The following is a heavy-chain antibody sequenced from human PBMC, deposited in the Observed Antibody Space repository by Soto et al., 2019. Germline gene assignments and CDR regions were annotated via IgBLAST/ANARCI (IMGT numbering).Heavy chain of an antibody. CDR3: ARLSVGDLSRKFDP. V-gene: IGHV3-21*01. J-gene: IGHJ5*02. CDR1: GFTFSNYT. Sequence: EVQLVESGGGLVKSGGSLRLSCAASGFTFSNYTMNWVRQAPGKGLEWVSSVSSTGSYIYYADSVKGRFTISRDNDKNSLFLQMNSPGAADTAVYYCARLSVGDLSRKFDPWGQGTLVTVSS. D-gene: IGHD3-16*02. CDR2: VSSTGSYI.